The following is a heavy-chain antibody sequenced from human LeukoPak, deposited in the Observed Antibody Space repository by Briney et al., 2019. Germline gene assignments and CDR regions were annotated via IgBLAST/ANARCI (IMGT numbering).Heavy chain of an antibody. Sequence: GGSLRLSCAASGFTFNSYAMSWVRQAPGKGLEWVSAVSGRDDSTYYADSVKGRFTISRDNSKNTLYLQMNSLRAEDTAVYYCAKWGDYDILTGYYDSDYWGQGTLVTVSS. D-gene: IGHD3-9*01. CDR2: VSGRDDST. CDR1: GFTFNSYA. CDR3: AKWGDYDILTGYYDSDY. V-gene: IGHV3-23*01. J-gene: IGHJ4*02.